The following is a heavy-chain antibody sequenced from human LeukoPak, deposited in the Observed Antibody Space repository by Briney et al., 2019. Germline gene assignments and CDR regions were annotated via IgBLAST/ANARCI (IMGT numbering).Heavy chain of an antibody. CDR1: GYTFTSYD. CDR2: MNPNSGNT. Sequence: ASVKVSCKASGYTFTSYDINWVRQATGHGLEWMGWMNPNSGNTGYAQRFQGRVTMTRNTSISTAYMELSSLRSEDTAVYYCARGDAYSSSWYPIDYWGQGTLVTVSS. J-gene: IGHJ4*02. D-gene: IGHD6-13*01. V-gene: IGHV1-8*01. CDR3: ARGDAYSSSWYPIDY.